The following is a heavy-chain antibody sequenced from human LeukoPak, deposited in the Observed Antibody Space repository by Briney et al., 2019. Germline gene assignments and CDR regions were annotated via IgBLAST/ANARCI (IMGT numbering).Heavy chain of an antibody. CDR3: AKAGATGPAFPYDY. CDR1: GFTFSSYA. J-gene: IGHJ4*02. V-gene: IGHV3-23*01. Sequence: PGGSLRLSCAASGFTFSSYAMSWVRQAPGKGLEWVSAISGSGGSTYYADSVKGRFTISRDNSKNTLYLQMSSLRAEDTAVYYCAKAGATGPAFPYDYWGQGTLVTVSS. CDR2: ISGSGGST. D-gene: IGHD1-1*01.